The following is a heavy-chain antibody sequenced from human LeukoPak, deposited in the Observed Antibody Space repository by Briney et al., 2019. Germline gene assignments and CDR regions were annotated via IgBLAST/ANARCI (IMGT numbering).Heavy chain of an antibody. Sequence: PGGSLRLSCAASGFTFSSYAMSWVRQAPGKGLEWVSAISGSGGSTYYADSVKGRFTISRDNSKNTLYLQMNSLRAEDTAVYYCARGLVNYYDSSGYYSDYWGQGTLVTVSS. V-gene: IGHV3-23*01. CDR1: GFTFSSYA. CDR3: ARGLVNYYDSSGYYSDY. D-gene: IGHD3-22*01. CDR2: ISGSGGST. J-gene: IGHJ4*02.